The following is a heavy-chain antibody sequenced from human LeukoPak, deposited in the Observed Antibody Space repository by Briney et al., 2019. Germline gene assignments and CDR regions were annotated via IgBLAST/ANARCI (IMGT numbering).Heavy chain of an antibody. CDR3: AAQTDSSSGPFDY. D-gene: IGHD6-6*01. Sequence: GGSLRLSCAASGFTFSSYAMSWVRQAPGKGLEWVSAISGSGGSTHYADSVKGRFTISRDNSKNTLYLQMNSLRAEDTAVYYCAAQTDSSSGPFDYWGQGTLVTVSS. V-gene: IGHV3-23*01. CDR1: GFTFSSYA. CDR2: ISGSGGST. J-gene: IGHJ4*02.